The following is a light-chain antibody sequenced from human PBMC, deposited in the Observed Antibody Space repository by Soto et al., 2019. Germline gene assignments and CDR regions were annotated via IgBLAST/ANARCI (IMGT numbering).Light chain of an antibody. CDR2: AAS. CDR1: QSISSY. J-gene: IGKJ5*01. CDR3: QQSYSTTIT. V-gene: IGKV1-39*01. Sequence: DIQMTQSPSSLSASVGDRFAITCRASQSISSYLNWYQQKPGKAPKLLIYAASSLQSGVPSRFSGSGSGTEFTLTISSLQPDDFATYYCQQSYSTTITFGQGTRLEIK.